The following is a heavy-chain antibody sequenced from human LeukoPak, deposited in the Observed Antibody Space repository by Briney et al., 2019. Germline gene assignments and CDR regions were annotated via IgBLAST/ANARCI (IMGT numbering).Heavy chain of an antibody. CDR1: GFTFSSYE. Sequence: GGSLRLSCAASGFTFSSYEMNWVRQASGKGLEWVSYISSSGSTIYYADSVKGRFTISRDNAKNSLYLQMNSLRAEDTAVYYCARCPYSSGSPIDYWGQGTLVTVSS. V-gene: IGHV3-48*03. CDR3: ARCPYSSGSPIDY. J-gene: IGHJ4*02. CDR2: ISSSGSTI. D-gene: IGHD6-19*01.